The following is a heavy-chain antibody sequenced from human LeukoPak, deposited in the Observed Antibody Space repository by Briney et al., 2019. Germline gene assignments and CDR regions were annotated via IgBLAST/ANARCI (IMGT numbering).Heavy chain of an antibody. CDR3: ARDRIAAAGSDAFDI. Sequence: ASVKVSCKASGYTFTGYYMHWVRQAPGQGLEWMGWINPNSGGTNYAQKFQGWVTMTRDTSISTAYMELSRLRSEDTAVYYCARDRIAAAGSDAFDIWGQGTMVTVSS. CDR1: GYTFTGYY. D-gene: IGHD6-13*01. J-gene: IGHJ3*02. CDR2: INPNSGGT. V-gene: IGHV1-2*04.